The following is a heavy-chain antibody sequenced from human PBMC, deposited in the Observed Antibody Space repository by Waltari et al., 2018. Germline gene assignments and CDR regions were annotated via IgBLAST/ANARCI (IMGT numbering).Heavy chain of an antibody. J-gene: IGHJ3*02. Sequence: EVQLVASGGGLVQPGVSLRLSCAASGFPLGSYWMSWVRQAPGKGLEWVANIKKDGREEYYVDSVRGRFTNSRDNAKNSLYMQMNSLRPEDTAVYYCARDQWFAFDIWGQGTMVTVSS. CDR3: ARDQWFAFDI. V-gene: IGHV3-7*01. CDR1: GFPLGSYW. CDR2: IKKDGREE. D-gene: IGHD3-22*01.